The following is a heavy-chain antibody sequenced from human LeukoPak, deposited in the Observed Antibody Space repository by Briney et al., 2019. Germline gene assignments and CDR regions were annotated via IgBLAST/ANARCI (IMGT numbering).Heavy chain of an antibody. CDR1: GITFSDHY. CDR2: ISSGGDSI. CDR3: ASGSYGSGFYYFYYMDV. D-gene: IGHD3-10*01. V-gene: IGHV3-11*04. J-gene: IGHJ6*03. Sequence: KSGESLRLSCAASGITFSDHYMSWVRQAPGKGLEWLSYISSGGDSIYYADSVKGRFTISRDNAKNSVSLQMNSLRAEDTAVYYCASGSYGSGFYYFYYMDVWGKGTTVTVSS.